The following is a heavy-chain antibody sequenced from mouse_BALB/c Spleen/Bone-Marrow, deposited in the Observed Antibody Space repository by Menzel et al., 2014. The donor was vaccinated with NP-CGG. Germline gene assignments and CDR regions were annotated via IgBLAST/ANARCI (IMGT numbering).Heavy chain of an antibody. Sequence: VQLQESGAELVKPGASVKLSCKASGYTFTSYWMHWVKQRPGQGLEWIGEIDPSDSYTNYNQKFKGKATLTVDKSSSTAYMQLSSLTSEDSAVYFCARWLLRYYAMDDRGQGTSVTVSS. CDR1: GYTFTSYW. J-gene: IGHJ4*01. V-gene: IGHV1-69*02. D-gene: IGHD2-3*01. CDR3: ARWLLRYYAMDD. CDR2: IDPSDSYT.